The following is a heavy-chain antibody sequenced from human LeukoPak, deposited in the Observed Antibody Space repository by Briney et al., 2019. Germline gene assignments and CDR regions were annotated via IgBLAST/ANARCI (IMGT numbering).Heavy chain of an antibody. V-gene: IGHV4-34*01. J-gene: IGHJ4*02. CDR2: INHSGST. Sequence: TSETLSLTCAVYGESFSGYYCTCIRQSPGKGLEWIVEINHSGSTNYNPSLKGRVTVSVETSKRQVSLKLRSVTDGDTAMYYCARRGSASTLDYWGKGHLVTVSS. CDR1: GESFSGYY. D-gene: IGHD2-2*01. CDR3: ARRGSASTLDY.